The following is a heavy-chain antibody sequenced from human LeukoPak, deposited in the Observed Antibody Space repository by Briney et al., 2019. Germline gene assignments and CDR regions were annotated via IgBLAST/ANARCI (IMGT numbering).Heavy chain of an antibody. CDR1: GFTSSSYS. D-gene: IGHD1-14*01. Sequence: GGSLRLSCAASGFTSSSYSMNWVPQAPGKGLEWVSSISGTSTSIYYADSVKGRFTVSRDNAKNSLYLQMNSLRAEDTAVYYCTRSPRNLFDFWGQGTLVTVSS. CDR3: TRSPRNLFDF. CDR2: ISGTSTSI. V-gene: IGHV3-21*01. J-gene: IGHJ4*02.